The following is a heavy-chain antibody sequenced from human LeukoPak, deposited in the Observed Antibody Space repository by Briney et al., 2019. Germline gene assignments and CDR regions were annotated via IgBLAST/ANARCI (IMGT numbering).Heavy chain of an antibody. J-gene: IGHJ5*02. CDR1: GGSFSGYY. CDR2: INHSGST. Sequence: SETLSLTCAVYGGSFSGYYWSWIRQPPGKGLEWIGGINHSGSTNYNPSLKSRVTISVDTSKNQFSLKLSSVTAADTAVYYCARHRSLSSSWYRGGFDPWGQGTLVTVSS. D-gene: IGHD6-13*01. V-gene: IGHV4-34*01. CDR3: ARHRSLSSSWYRGGFDP.